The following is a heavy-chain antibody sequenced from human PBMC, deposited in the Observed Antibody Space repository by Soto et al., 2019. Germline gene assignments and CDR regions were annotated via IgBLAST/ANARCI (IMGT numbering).Heavy chain of an antibody. CDR3: AREPGGYSYGKTYYYYYYGMDV. CDR1: GYTFTSYD. Sequence: ASVKVSCKASGYTFTSYDINWVRQATGQGLEWMGWMNPNSGNTGYAQKFQGRVTMTRNTSISTAYMELSSLRSEDTAVYYCAREPGGYSYGKTYYYYYYGMDVWGQGTTVNVAS. CDR2: MNPNSGNT. V-gene: IGHV1-8*01. D-gene: IGHD5-18*01. J-gene: IGHJ6*01.